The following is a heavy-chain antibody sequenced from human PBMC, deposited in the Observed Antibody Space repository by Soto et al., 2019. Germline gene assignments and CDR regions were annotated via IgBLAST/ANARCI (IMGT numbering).Heavy chain of an antibody. CDR2: ISGSGGST. Sequence: GGSLRLSCAASGFTFSSYAMSWVRQAPGKGLEWVSAISGSGGSTYYADSVKGRFTISRDNSKNTLYLQMNSLRAEDTAVYYCAKDRISFPYYYDSSGLGGYYYGMDVWGQGTTVTVSS. J-gene: IGHJ6*02. CDR1: GFTFSSYA. CDR3: AKDRISFPYYYDSSGLGGYYYGMDV. D-gene: IGHD3-22*01. V-gene: IGHV3-23*01.